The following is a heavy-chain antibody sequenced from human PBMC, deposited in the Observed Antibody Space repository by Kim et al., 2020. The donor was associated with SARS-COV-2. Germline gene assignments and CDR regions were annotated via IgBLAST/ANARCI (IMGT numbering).Heavy chain of an antibody. J-gene: IGHJ6*02. CDR1: GFTFSDYY. CDR3: ARGSSSWYGPPYYYYYYGMDV. D-gene: IGHD6-13*01. Sequence: GGSLRLSCAASGFTFSDYYMSWIRQAPGKGLEWVSYISSSSSYTNYADSVKGRFTISRDNAKNSLYLQMNSLRAEDTAVYYCARGSSSWYGPPYYYYYYGMDVWGQGTTVTVSS. CDR2: ISSSSSYT. V-gene: IGHV3-11*06.